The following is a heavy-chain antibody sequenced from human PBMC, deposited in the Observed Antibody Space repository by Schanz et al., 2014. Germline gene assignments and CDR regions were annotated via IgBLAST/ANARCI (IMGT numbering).Heavy chain of an antibody. J-gene: IGHJ6*02. V-gene: IGHV3-30*04. CDR1: GFVFRGYV. D-gene: IGHD1-26*01. CDR2: ISTDGTNT. CDR3: VKDLQRELLRDDHYYGMDV. Sequence: QVQLVESGGGVVQPGRSLRLSCAASGFVFRGYVMHWVRQAPGKGLEKVALISTDGTNTYYADSVRGRFTTSRDNSKNTMYLQMNSLRAEDTAVYYCVKDLQRELLRDDHYYGMDVWGQGTTVTVSS.